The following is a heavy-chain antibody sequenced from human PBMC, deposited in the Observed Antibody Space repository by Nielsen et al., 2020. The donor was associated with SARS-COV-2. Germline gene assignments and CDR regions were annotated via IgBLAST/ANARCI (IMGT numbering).Heavy chain of an antibody. CDR2: ISYSGSS. V-gene: IGHV4-39*07. J-gene: IGHJ6*02. D-gene: IGHD2-15*01. CDR3: ARDRVGCSGGSCYGYGMDV. Sequence: WIRQPPGKGLEWIGSISYSGSSYYNPSLKSRVTLSADTSKNQFSLKLSSVTAADTAVYYCARDRVGCSGGSCYGYGMDVWGQGTTVTVSS.